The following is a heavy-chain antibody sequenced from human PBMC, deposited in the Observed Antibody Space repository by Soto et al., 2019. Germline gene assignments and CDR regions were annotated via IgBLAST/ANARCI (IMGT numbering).Heavy chain of an antibody. Sequence: CGAGEVTCSSVSTNRFSKKPGKWVEWVAYISSSSSTIYYADSVKGRFTISRDNAKNSLYLQMNSLRDEDTAVYYCARDQVKYCSGGSCYRGYYYYGMDVWGQGTTVTVSS. CDR2: ISSSSSTI. J-gene: IGHJ6*02. CDR3: ARDQVKYCSGGSCYRGYYYYGMDV. D-gene: IGHD2-15*01. CDR1: EVTCSSVS. V-gene: IGHV3-48*02.